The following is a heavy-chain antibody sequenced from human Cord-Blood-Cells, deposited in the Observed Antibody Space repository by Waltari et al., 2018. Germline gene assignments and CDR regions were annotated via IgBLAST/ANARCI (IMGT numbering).Heavy chain of an antibody. J-gene: IGHJ3*02. Sequence: QVQLQESGPGLVKPSQTLSLPCTVSGGSISSGGYSWSWIRQHPGKGLELIGYIYYSGRTYYDPSLKGRVTRSVGTSKHQFSLKLSSVTAADTAVYYWARDTRANWDAFDIWGQGTMVTVSS. V-gene: IGHV4-31*03. CDR3: ARDTRANWDAFDI. D-gene: IGHD7-27*01. CDR2: IYYSGRT. CDR1: GGSISSGGYS.